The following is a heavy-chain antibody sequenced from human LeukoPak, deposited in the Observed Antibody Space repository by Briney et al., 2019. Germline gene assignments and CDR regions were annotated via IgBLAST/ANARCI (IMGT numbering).Heavy chain of an antibody. CDR2: ISYDGGNK. CDR3: ARDLSAYDY. Sequence: LSLTCTVSGGSISSYYWSWIRQPPGKGLEWVAVISYDGGNKHYADSVKGRFTISRDNSKNTLYLQMNSLRAEDTAVYFCARDLSAYDYWGQGTLVTVSS. D-gene: IGHD3-22*01. CDR1: GGSISSYY. J-gene: IGHJ4*02. V-gene: IGHV3-30-3*01.